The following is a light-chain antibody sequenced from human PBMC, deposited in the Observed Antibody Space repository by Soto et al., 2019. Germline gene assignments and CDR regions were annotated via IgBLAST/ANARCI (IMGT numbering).Light chain of an antibody. V-gene: IGKV2-28*01. Sequence: EIVMTQSPLSLPVTPGEPASISCKSSQSLLHSNGYNFLDWYLQKPGQSPRLLIYLGSNRASGVPDRFSGRGSGTDFTLKISRVEAEDVGVDYGMQALQPPSTFGQGTKVELK. CDR2: LGS. CDR1: QSLLHSNGYNF. CDR3: MQALQPPST. J-gene: IGKJ1*01.